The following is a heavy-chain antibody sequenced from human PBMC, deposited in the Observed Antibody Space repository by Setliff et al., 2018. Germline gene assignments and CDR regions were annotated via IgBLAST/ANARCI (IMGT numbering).Heavy chain of an antibody. CDR1: GFTFSIYS. CDR2: ISPSSSHI. J-gene: IGHJ4*02. CDR3: ARAKGTTMATQYFDY. D-gene: IGHD3-10*01. Sequence: GESLKISCAASGFTFSIYSMNWVRQAPGKGLEWVSSISPSSSHIYYADSAEGRFTISRDNAKNSLYLQLNSLRAEDTAVYYCARAKGTTMATQYFDYWGQGTLVTVSS. V-gene: IGHV3-21*01.